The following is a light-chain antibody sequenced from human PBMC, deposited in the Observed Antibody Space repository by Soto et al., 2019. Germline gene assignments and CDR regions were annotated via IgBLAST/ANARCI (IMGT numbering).Light chain of an antibody. J-gene: IGKJ4*01. CDR3: QHYDDLPLT. CDR2: DAS. CDR1: QDIAKY. V-gene: IGKV1-33*01. Sequence: DLQMTQSPSYLSASVGDRVTITCQASQDIAKYLSWYQQKPGKAPKLLIHDASNLETGVPSRFSGGGSGTHFTFTISNLQPEDIATYYCQHYDDLPLTFGGGTKVQIK.